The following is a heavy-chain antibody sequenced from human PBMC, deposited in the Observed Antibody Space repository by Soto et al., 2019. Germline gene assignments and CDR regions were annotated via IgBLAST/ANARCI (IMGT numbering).Heavy chain of an antibody. Sequence: PSETLSLTCTVSGGSISSGGYYWSWIRQHPGKGLEWIGYIYYSGTTYYNPSLKSRVTISLDTSKNQFSLKLSSVTAADTAVFYCARDAAGYERFDYWGQGTLVTVSS. CDR3: ARDAAGYERFDY. J-gene: IGHJ4*02. D-gene: IGHD3-3*01. CDR1: GGSISSGGYY. V-gene: IGHV4-31*03. CDR2: IYYSGTT.